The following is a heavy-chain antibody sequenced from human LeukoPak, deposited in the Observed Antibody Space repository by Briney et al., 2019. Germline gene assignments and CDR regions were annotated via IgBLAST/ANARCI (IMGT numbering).Heavy chain of an antibody. J-gene: IGHJ4*02. V-gene: IGHV3-21*03. CDR3: ARGWFGELSFFDY. Sequence: GGSLRLSCAAPGFTFSSYSMNWVRQAPGKGLEWVSSISSSSSYIYYADSVKGRFTISRDNAKNSLYLQMNSLRAEDTAVYYCARGWFGELSFFDYWGQGTLVTVSS. D-gene: IGHD3-10*01. CDR2: ISSSSSYI. CDR1: GFTFSSYS.